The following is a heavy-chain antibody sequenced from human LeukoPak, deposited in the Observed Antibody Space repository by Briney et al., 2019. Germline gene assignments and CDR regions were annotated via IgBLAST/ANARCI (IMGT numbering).Heavy chain of an antibody. J-gene: IGHJ4*02. V-gene: IGHV3-23*01. Sequence: GGSLRLSCAASGFTFTSYAMSWVRQVSGKGLEWVSVISGSGGSTYYADSVKGRFTISRDNSKNTLYLQMKSLRAEDTAVYYCAKAGSIRFDYWGQGTLVTVSS. CDR1: GFTFTSYA. CDR2: ISGSGGST. CDR3: AKAGSIRFDY. D-gene: IGHD1-26*01.